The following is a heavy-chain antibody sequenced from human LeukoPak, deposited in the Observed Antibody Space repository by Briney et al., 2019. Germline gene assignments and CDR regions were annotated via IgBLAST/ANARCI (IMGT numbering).Heavy chain of an antibody. CDR2: IYHSGSA. J-gene: IGHJ6*03. CDR1: GGSISSSNW. CDR3: AATSGSYPALDYYYYYMDV. Sequence: PSGTLSLTCAVSGGSISSSNWWSWVRPPPGKGLEWIGEIYHSGSANYNPSLKSRVTISVDKSKNQFSLKLSSVTAADTAVYYCAATSGSYPALDYYYYYMDVWGKGTTVTVSS. V-gene: IGHV4-4*02. D-gene: IGHD1-26*01.